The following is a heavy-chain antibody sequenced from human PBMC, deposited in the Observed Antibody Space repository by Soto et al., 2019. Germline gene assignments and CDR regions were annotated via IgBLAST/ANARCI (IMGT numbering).Heavy chain of an antibody. J-gene: IGHJ4*02. CDR1: GGSISSYY. Sequence: SETLSLTCTVSGGSISSYYWSWIRQPPGKGLEWIGYIYYSGSTNYNPSLKSRVTISVDTSKNQFSLKLSSVTAADTAVYYCARFNFLYYFDYWGQGTLVTVSS. CDR3: ARFNFLYYFDY. V-gene: IGHV4-59*08. CDR2: IYYSGST.